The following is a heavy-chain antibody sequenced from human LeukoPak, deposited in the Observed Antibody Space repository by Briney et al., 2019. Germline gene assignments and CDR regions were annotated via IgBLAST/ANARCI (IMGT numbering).Heavy chain of an antibody. J-gene: IGHJ6*02. CDR2: IGNSDDTT. D-gene: IGHD3-22*01. Sequence: GGSLRLSCAASGFTFSSYAMTWVRQAPGKGLEWVSSIGNSDDTTYCADSVKGRFTISRDNSKNMLYLQMNSLRAEDTAVYYCAKASMDYYDSSGYYFYYYYGMDVWGQGTTVTVSS. CDR1: GFTFSSYA. CDR3: AKASMDYYDSSGYYFYYYYGMDV. V-gene: IGHV3-23*01.